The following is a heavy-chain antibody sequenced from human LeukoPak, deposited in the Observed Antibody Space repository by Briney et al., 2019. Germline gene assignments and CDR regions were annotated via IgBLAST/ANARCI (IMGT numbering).Heavy chain of an antibody. J-gene: IGHJ4*02. CDR3: ARGSSLTGYYTNFDY. CDR1: GYSISSGYY. V-gene: IGHV4-38-2*01. Sequence: SETLSLTCAVSGYSISSGYYWGWLRPPPGKGLEWIGSIYHGGSTYYNPSLKSRVTISVDTSKNQFSLKLSSVPAADTAVYYCARGSSLTGYYTNFDYWGQGTLVAVSS. CDR2: IYHGGST. D-gene: IGHD3-9*01.